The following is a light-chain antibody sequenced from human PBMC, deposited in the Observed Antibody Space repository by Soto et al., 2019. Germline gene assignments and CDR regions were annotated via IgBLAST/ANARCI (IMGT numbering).Light chain of an antibody. CDR3: QQSYITPPIT. Sequence: DLHITQSPSSLSALFGDRVTITSRASQSVSRYLNWYQHKPGKAPKLLINAASNLRSGVPSRFSGSGSGTDFTLTIDGLQPEDFAVYYCQQSYITPPITAGHGPRLEI. CDR1: QSVSRY. CDR2: AAS. J-gene: IGKJ5*01. V-gene: IGKV1-39*01.